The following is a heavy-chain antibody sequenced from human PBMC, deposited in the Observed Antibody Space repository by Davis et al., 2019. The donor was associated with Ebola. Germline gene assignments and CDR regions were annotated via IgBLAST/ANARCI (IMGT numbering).Heavy chain of an antibody. Sequence: SETLSLTCTVSGASISSRSYYWGWIRQPPGKGLDWIGRISYGGGTYYNPPLRSRVTMSIDTSKNQFSLRLSSVTAADTALYYCARESGRYRGDPFDIWGQGTMVTVSS. D-gene: IGHD1-26*01. CDR3: ARESGRYRGDPFDI. V-gene: IGHV4-39*01. CDR1: GASISSRSYY. J-gene: IGHJ3*02. CDR2: ISYGGGT.